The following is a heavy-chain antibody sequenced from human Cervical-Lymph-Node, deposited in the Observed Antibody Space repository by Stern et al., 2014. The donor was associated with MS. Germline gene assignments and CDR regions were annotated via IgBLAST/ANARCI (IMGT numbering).Heavy chain of an antibody. CDR2: ITDTGTT. Sequence: EVQLVQSGGGLVQPGGSLRLSCAASGFTFSSFVVSWVRQAPGKGLKWVSTITDTGTTYYADSVKGRFPISRDNSTNTVNLQMNSLRAEDTATYYCVRRLPRKYSFDYWGQGSLVTVSS. D-gene: IGHD2-21*02. V-gene: IGHV3-23*04. CDR1: GFTFSSFV. CDR3: VRRLPRKYSFDY. J-gene: IGHJ4*02.